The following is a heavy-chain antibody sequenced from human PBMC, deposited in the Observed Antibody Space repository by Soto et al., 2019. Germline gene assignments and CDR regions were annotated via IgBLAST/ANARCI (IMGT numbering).Heavy chain of an antibody. D-gene: IGHD6-6*01. J-gene: IGHJ3*02. CDR3: ARVGDSSSSSAAFDT. V-gene: IGHV1-18*01. CDR2: ISAYNGNT. Sequence: QVQLVQSGAEVKKPGASVKVSCKASGYTFTSYGISWVRQAPGQGLEWMGWISAYNGNTNYAQKLQGRVTMTADTSTSTAYMEVRSRRSDVTAVYYCARVGDSSSSSAAFDTWGQGTMVTVSS. CDR1: GYTFTSYG.